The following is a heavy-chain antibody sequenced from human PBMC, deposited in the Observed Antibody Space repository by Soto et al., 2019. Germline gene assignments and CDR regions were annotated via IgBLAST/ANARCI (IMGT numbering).Heavy chain of an antibody. CDR1: GFTVSSKY. V-gene: IGHV3-66*01. CDR3: ARYGYNDGGGHFDY. CDR2: IYSDGSA. Sequence: EVQLVESGGGLVQPGGSLRLSCAASGFTVSSKYMSWVRQAPGKGLEWVSVIYSDGSAYYADSVKGRFTISRDNSKNTLYLQLNSLRAEDTAVYYCARYGYNDGGGHFDYWGQGTLVTVSP. J-gene: IGHJ4*02. D-gene: IGHD5-18*01.